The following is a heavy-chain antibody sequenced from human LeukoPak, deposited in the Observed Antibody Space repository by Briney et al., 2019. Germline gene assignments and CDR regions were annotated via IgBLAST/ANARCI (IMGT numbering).Heavy chain of an antibody. V-gene: IGHV1-46*01. Sequence: ASAKVPCKASGYTFTNYYIHWVQQAPGQELEWTGIINPSGGSTSYAQKFQGRVTMTRDTSTSTVYMELSSLRSEDTAVYYCAREGPYSDSSRSRFDYWGQGTLVTVSS. D-gene: IGHD6-6*01. CDR2: INPSGGST. CDR3: AREGPYSDSSRSRFDY. CDR1: GYTFTNYY. J-gene: IGHJ4*02.